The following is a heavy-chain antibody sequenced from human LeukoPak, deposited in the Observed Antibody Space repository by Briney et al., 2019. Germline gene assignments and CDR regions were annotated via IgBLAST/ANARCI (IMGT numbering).Heavy chain of an antibody. CDR1: GFTFSSHA. V-gene: IGHV3-23*01. CDR2: ISGSGGNT. D-gene: IGHD6-13*01. J-gene: IGHJ4*02. Sequence: GGSLRLSCVASGFTFSSHAMDWVRQAPGKGLEWVSAISGSGGNTYYADSVKGRFTISRDHSKTTLFLQMNSLRAEDTAVYYCARGPAPGTIWHFDYWGQGTLVAVSS. CDR3: ARGPAPGTIWHFDY.